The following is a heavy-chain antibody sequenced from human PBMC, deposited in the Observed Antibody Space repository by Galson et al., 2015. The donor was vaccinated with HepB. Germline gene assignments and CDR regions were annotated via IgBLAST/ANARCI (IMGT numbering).Heavy chain of an antibody. J-gene: IGHJ6*03. CDR3: ARVECELGGVYYMDV. CDR1: GFTFSRYS. V-gene: IGHV3-48*04. D-gene: IGHD1-26*01. Sequence: SLRLSCAASGFTFSRYSMNWVRQAPGKGLEWVSYISSSSSSKYFADSVKGRFSISRDNAKNSLYLQVSSLRAEDTAVYYCARVECELGGVYYMDVWGKGTTVTVSS. CDR2: ISSSSSSK.